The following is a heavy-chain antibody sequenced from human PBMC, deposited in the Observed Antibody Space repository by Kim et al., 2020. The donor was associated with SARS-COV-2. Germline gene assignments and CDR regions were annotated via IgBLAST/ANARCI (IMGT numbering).Heavy chain of an antibody. CDR3: ASAGSYGLGWFDP. D-gene: IGHD3-10*01. J-gene: IGHJ5*02. V-gene: IGHV4-59*01. Sequence: QYNPSLKSRFTISVDMSKNEFSLKVKSVTAADTAIYYCASAGSYGLGWFDPWGQGTLVSVSS.